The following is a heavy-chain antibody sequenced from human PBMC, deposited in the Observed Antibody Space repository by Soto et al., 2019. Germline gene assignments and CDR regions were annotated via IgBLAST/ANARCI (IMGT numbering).Heavy chain of an antibody. CDR2: IKSKTDGGTT. V-gene: IGHV3-15*01. J-gene: IGHJ6*03. CDR3: TTDPPPSIVVVPAAIYHYYYMDV. CDR1: GFTFSNAW. Sequence: GGSLRLSCAASGFTFSNAWMSWVRQAPGKGLEWVGRIKSKTDGGTTDYAAPVKGRFTISRDDSKNTLYLQMNSLKTEDTAVYYCTTDPPPSIVVVPAAIYHYYYMDVWGKGTTVTVSS. D-gene: IGHD2-2*01.